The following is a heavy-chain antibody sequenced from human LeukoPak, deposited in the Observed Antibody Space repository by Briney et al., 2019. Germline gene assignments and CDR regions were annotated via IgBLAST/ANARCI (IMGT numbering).Heavy chain of an antibody. V-gene: IGHV4-59*01. J-gene: IGHJ4*02. CDR1: GGSISSYY. CDR3: ARAEDSSGYYPLGY. D-gene: IGHD3-22*01. Sequence: SETLSLTCTVSGGSISSYYWSWIRQPPGKGLEWIGYIYYSGSTNYNPSLKSRVTTSVDTSKNQFSLKLSSVTAADTAVYYCARAEDSSGYYPLGYWGQGTLVTVSS. CDR2: IYYSGST.